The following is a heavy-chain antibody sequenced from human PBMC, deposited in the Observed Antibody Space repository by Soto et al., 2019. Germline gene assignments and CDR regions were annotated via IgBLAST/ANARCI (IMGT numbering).Heavy chain of an antibody. CDR2: IGTAGDT. Sequence: EVQLVESGGGLVQPGGSLRLSCAASGFTFSNYDMHWVRQATGKGLEWVSVIGTAGDTYYPGSLKGRFTISRENAKNSLYLQMNGLRAEDTAVYYCARMAMAGNFDYWGQGTLVTVSS. J-gene: IGHJ4*02. CDR3: ARMAMAGNFDY. V-gene: IGHV3-13*01. D-gene: IGHD6-19*01. CDR1: GFTFSNYD.